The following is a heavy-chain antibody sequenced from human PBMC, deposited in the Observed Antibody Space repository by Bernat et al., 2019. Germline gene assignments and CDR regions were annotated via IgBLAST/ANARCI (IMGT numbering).Heavy chain of an antibody. V-gene: IGHV3-21*01. CDR1: GFTFSSYS. D-gene: IGHD3-22*01. CDR2: ISSSSSYI. Sequence: EVQLVESGGGLVKPGGSLRLSCAASGFTFSSYSMNWVRQAPGKGLEWFSSISSSSSYIYYADSVKGRFTISRDNAKNSLYLQMNSLRAEDTAVYYCARGPMIVVVMRVDDAFDIWGQGKMVNVS. J-gene: IGHJ3*02. CDR3: ARGPMIVVVMRVDDAFDI.